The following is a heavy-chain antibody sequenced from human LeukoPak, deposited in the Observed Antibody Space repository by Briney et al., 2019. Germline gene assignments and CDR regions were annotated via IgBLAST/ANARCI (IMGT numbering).Heavy chain of an antibody. V-gene: IGHV3-30*04. CDR2: ISYGGSNK. CDR3: ARDLIAAAGFDY. CDR1: GFTFSSYA. J-gene: IGHJ4*02. D-gene: IGHD6-13*01. Sequence: GGSLRLSCAASGFTFSSYAMHWVRQAPGKGLEWVAVISYGGSNKYYADSVKGRFTISRDNSKNTLYLQMNSLRAEDTAVYYCARDLIAAAGFDYWGQGTLVTVSS.